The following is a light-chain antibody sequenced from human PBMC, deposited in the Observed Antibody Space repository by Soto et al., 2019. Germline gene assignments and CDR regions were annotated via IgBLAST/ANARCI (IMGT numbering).Light chain of an antibody. Sequence: EIVLTQSPGTLSLSPGERATLSCRASQSVSSSYLAWYQQKPGQAPRLLIYGASSRATGIPDRISGSGSGTDFTLTISRLEPEDFAVCYCQQYGNSPRTFGQGTKVDIK. J-gene: IGKJ1*01. CDR3: QQYGNSPRT. V-gene: IGKV3-20*01. CDR1: QSVSSSY. CDR2: GAS.